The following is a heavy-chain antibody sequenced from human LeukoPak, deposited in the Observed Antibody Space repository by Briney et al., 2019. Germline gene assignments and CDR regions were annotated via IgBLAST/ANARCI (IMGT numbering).Heavy chain of an antibody. CDR1: GFTFSVYA. J-gene: IGHJ4*02. CDR3: AKDRPNYYDSSGHYYRRNGDY. D-gene: IGHD3-22*01. Sequence: GGSLRLSCAASGFTFSVYAMSWVRQAPGRGLEWVSSITGNGAGTFYTDSVKGRFTISRDNSKNTLFLQMNSLRAEDTAIYYCAKDRPNYYDSSGHYYRRNGDYWGQGTLVTVSS. V-gene: IGHV3-23*01. CDR2: ITGNGAGT.